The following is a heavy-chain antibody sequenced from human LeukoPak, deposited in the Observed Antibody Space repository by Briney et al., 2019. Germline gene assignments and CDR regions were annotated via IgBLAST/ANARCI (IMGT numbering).Heavy chain of an antibody. Sequence: SETLSLTCAVYGGSFSGYYWSWIRQPPGKGLEWIGEINHSGSTNYNPSLKSRVTISVDTSKNQFSLKLSSVTAADTAVYYCARLVRYCSSTSCYRDYWGQGTLVTVSS. CDR3: ARLVRYCSSTSCYRDY. D-gene: IGHD2-2*01. V-gene: IGHV4-34*01. CDR1: GGSFSGYY. J-gene: IGHJ4*02. CDR2: INHSGST.